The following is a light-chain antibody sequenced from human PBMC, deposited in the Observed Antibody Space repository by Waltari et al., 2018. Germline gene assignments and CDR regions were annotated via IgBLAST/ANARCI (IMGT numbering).Light chain of an antibody. Sequence: QTVVTQEPSFSVSPGGAVTLPCGLSSGSVPTTHYPRWYHTTPGQAPRTLIYSTYTRSSGVPDRFSGSILGNKAALTITGAQADDECVYYCVLYMGLGISVFGGGTKLTVL. CDR2: STY. CDR1: SGSVPTTHY. J-gene: IGLJ3*02. V-gene: IGLV8-61*01. CDR3: VLYMGLGISV.